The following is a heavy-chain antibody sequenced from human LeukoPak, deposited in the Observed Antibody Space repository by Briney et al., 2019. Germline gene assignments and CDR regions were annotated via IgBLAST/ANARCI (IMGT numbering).Heavy chain of an antibody. D-gene: IGHD6-13*01. V-gene: IGHV3-23*01. CDR2: ISGSAGST. CDR1: RFTFSFYA. CDR3: AKGRSYSSTPGAFDV. Sequence: GGSLRLSCAASRFTFSFYAMSWVRQAPGKGLEWVSTISGSAGSTYYADSVKGRFTISRDISENTLYLQMNSLGVEDTALYHCAKGRSYSSTPGAFDVWGQGTMVTISS. J-gene: IGHJ3*01.